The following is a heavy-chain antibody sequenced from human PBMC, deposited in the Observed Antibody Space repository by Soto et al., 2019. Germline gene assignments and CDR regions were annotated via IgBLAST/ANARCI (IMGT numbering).Heavy chain of an antibody. CDR2: ITSSSTYI. CDR1: GFSFSSYS. D-gene: IGHD3-10*01. V-gene: IGHV3-21*01. Sequence: EGQLVESGGGLVKPGGSLRLSCAASGFSFSSYSLNWVRQAPGKGLEWVSSITSSSTYIHYADSVKGRFTISRDNAKNSMYLQMNSLRAEDTAVYYCARDNNFFDSGSGVDYWGQGILVTVSS. CDR3: ARDNNFFDSGSGVDY. J-gene: IGHJ4*02.